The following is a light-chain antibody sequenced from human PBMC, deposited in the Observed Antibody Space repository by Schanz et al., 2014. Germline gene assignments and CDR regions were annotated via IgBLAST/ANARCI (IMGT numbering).Light chain of an antibody. J-gene: IGKJ4*01. CDR2: WAS. CDR3: QQYYSTLLT. V-gene: IGKV4-1*01. Sequence: DIVMTQSPDSLPVSLGERATINCKSSQSVLYTSDSKNYLAWYQHKPGQPPKLLISWASTRESGVPDRFTGSGSGTDFTLTISGLQAEDVAVYYCQQYYSTLLTFGGGTKVEIK. CDR1: QSVLYTSDSKNY.